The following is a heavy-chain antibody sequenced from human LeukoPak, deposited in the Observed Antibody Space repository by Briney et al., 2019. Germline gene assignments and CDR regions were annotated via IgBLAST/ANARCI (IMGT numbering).Heavy chain of an antibody. Sequence: SETLSLTCTVSGVSISSSNSYWGWIRQPPGKGLEWIGYIYYSGSTNYNPSLRSRVTISVDMSKNQFSLKLSSVTAADTAVYYCARFSVVVAATQGFEFWGLGTLVTVSS. D-gene: IGHD2-15*01. V-gene: IGHV4-61*05. CDR3: ARFSVVVAATQGFEF. J-gene: IGHJ4*02. CDR2: IYYSGST. CDR1: GVSISSSNSY.